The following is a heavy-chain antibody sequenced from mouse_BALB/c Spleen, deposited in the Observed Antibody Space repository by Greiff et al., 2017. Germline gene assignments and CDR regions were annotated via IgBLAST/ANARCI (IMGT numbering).Heavy chain of an antibody. CDR1: GFSLTSYG. CDR2: IWRGGST. V-gene: IGHV2-5-1*01. J-gene: IGHJ4*01. CDR3: AKPGCMEY. Sequence: VKLVESGPSLVQPSQSLSITCTVSGFSLTSYGVHWVRQSPGKGLEWLGVIWRGGSTDYNAAFMSRLSITKDNSKSQVFFKMNSLQADDTAIYFWAKPGCMEYWGQGTSVTVSS.